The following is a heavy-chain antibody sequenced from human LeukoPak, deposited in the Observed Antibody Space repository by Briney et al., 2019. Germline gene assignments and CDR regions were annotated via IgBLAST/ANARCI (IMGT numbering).Heavy chain of an antibody. V-gene: IGHV3-23*01. CDR3: AKGLKTGVGPYMGYHYYMDV. Sequence: GGSLRLSCAASGFSFSNYAMSWVRQAPGKGLKWVATVNDNGAATYYADSVKGRFTISRDNSYNTVSLQMNGLRDEDTGVYYCAKGLKTGVGPYMGYHYYMDVWGKGATVTVSS. D-gene: IGHD3-16*01. CDR2: VNDNGAAT. CDR1: GFSFSNYA. J-gene: IGHJ6*03.